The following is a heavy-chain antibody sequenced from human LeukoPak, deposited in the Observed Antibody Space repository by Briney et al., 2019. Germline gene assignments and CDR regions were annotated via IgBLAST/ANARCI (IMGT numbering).Heavy chain of an antibody. CDR1: GFTFSSYW. Sequence: PGGSLRLSCAASGFTFSSYWMSWVRQAQGQGLEWVANVKQDGSEKYYVDSVKGRFTISRDNANDSLYLQMNSLRADDTAVHFCARVRRAKRQNRYYFYYYMDVWGKGTTVTVSS. D-gene: IGHD1-14*01. J-gene: IGHJ6*03. CDR3: ARVRRAKRQNRYYFYYYMDV. V-gene: IGHV3-7*01. CDR2: VKQDGSEK.